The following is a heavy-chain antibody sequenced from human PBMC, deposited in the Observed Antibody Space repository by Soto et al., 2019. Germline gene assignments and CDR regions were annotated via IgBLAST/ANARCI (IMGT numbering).Heavy chain of an antibody. V-gene: IGHV4-30-2*02. D-gene: IGHD3-3*01. J-gene: IGHJ4*02. CDR2: IYHSGST. Sequence: SETLSLTCAVSGGSISSSGYSWSWIRQPPGKGLEWIGYIYHSGSTYYNPSLKSRVTISVDRSKNQFSLKLSSVTAADKAVYYCARLRITIFGVVLYFDYWGPGTLVTVSS. CDR3: ARLRITIFGVVLYFDY. CDR1: GGSISSSGYS.